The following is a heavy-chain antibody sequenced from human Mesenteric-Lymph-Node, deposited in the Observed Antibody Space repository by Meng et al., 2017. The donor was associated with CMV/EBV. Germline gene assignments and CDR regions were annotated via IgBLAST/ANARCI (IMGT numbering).Heavy chain of an antibody. V-gene: IGHV2-5*02. D-gene: IGHD6-13*01. CDR1: GITQRSRGEG. J-gene: IGHJ4*02. Sequence: NFSGITQRSRGEGVGRIRQRPGKALEWLALNYWEDDKSYRQSMKSRLTITKDTSKNQVVLTMTNMDPVDTATYYCALLIAAATFTTWGQGTLVTVSS. CDR2: NYWEDDK. CDR3: ALLIAAATFTT.